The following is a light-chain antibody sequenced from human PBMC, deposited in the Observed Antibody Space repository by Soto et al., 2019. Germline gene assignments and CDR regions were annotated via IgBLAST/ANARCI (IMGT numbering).Light chain of an antibody. CDR1: SSDVGGYNY. J-gene: IGLJ1*01. V-gene: IGLV2-14*01. CDR3: SSYTSSSTYV. CDR2: EVT. Sequence: QSALTQPASVSGSPGQSITISCTGTSSDVGGYNYVSWYQHHPGKAPKVMIYEVTNRPSGVSNLFFGSKSGNTASLTISGLQAEDEADYYCSSYTSSSTYVFGTGTKLTVL.